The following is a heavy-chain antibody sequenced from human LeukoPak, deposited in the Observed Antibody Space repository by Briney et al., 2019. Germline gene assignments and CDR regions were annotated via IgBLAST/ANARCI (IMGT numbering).Heavy chain of an antibody. CDR3: ARGGYSGTTGYYGYYY. V-gene: IGHV4-59*01. Sequence: SETLSLTCTVSGGSISSYYWSWIRQPPGKGLEWIGYIYYNGRTDYNPSLKSRVTILVDTSKNQFSLKLSSVTAADTAVYYCARGGYSGTTGYYGYYYWGQGILVTVSS. J-gene: IGHJ4*02. D-gene: IGHD3-22*01. CDR2: IYYNGRT. CDR1: GGSISSYY.